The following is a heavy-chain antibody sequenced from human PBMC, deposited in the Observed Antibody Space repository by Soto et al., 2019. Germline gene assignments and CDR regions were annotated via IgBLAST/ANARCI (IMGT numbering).Heavy chain of an antibody. CDR2: IYPGDSDT. Sequence: LGESLKISCKGSGYSFTSYWIGWVRQMPGKGLEWMGIIYPGDSDTRYSPSFQGQVTISADKSISTAYLQWSSLKASDTAMYYCARLSGDSGSPRGFDPWGQGTLVTVSS. CDR1: GYSFTSYW. D-gene: IGHD1-26*01. J-gene: IGHJ5*02. V-gene: IGHV5-51*01. CDR3: ARLSGDSGSPRGFDP.